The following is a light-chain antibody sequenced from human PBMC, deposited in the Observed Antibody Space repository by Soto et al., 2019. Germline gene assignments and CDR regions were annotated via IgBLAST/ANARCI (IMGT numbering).Light chain of an antibody. CDR3: QQYNSYPWT. Sequence: DIPLTKSPSSVSASVGDRVTITCRAGQGISSWLAWYQQKPGKAPKVLIYATSRLQSGVPSNFSGSGSGTEFTLTISSLQPEDFATYYCQQYNSYPWTFGQGTKVDI. J-gene: IGKJ1*01. CDR2: ATS. CDR1: QGISSW. V-gene: IGKV1D-16*01.